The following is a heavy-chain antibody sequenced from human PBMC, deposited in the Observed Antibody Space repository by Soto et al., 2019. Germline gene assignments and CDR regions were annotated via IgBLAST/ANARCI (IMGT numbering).Heavy chain of an antibody. CDR3: ARVRVISRYGAFDI. J-gene: IGHJ3*02. CDR2: TYYRSKWYN. CDR1: GDSVSSNSAA. D-gene: IGHD1-20*01. Sequence: PSQTLSITCAISGDSVSSNSAAWNWIRQSPSRGLEWLGRTYYRSKWYNDYAVSVKSRITINPVTSKNQFSLQLNSVTPEDTAVYYCARVRVISRYGAFDIWGQGTMVTVSS. V-gene: IGHV6-1*01.